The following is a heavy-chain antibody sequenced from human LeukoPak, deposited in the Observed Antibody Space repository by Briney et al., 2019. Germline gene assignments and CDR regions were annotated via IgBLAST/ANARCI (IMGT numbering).Heavy chain of an antibody. Sequence: SVKVSCKASGGIFNDYSISWVRQAPGQGLEGMGRIIPILNVPNYGQKFEGRVTITADQSTNTAYMALSSLKSEDTAVYFCARDRPRARYFDYSGQGTLVTVPS. CDR2: IIPILNVP. J-gene: IGHJ4*02. D-gene: IGHD2-15*01. CDR1: GGIFNDYS. V-gene: IGHV1-69*04. CDR3: ARDRPRARYFDY.